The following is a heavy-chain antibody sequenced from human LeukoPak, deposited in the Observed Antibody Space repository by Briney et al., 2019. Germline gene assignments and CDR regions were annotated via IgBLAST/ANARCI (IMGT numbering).Heavy chain of an antibody. CDR1: GGSFSGYY. J-gene: IGHJ5*02. CDR3: ARDFGGYSYGSASLWFDP. D-gene: IGHD5-18*01. V-gene: IGHV4-34*01. CDR2: INHSGST. Sequence: PSETLSLTCAVYGGSFSGYYWSWIRQPPGKGLEWIGEINHSGSTNYNPSLKSRVTISVDTSKNQFSLKLSSVTAADTAVYYCARDFGGYSYGSASLWFDPWGQGTLVTVSS.